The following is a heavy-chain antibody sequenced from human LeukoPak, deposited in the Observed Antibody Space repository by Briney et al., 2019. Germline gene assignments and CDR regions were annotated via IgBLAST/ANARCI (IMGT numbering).Heavy chain of an antibody. D-gene: IGHD6-6*01. CDR3: ARSLDYGSSYYFDY. CDR2: IYTSGST. J-gene: IGHJ4*02. V-gene: IGHV4-4*07. CDR1: GGSISGYY. Sequence: SETLSLTCTVSGGSISGYYWNWIRQPAGRAVEWIGRIYTSGSTNYNPSLKSRVTMSVDTSKNHFSLKLSSVTAADTALYYCARSLDYGSSYYFDYWGQGTLVTVSS.